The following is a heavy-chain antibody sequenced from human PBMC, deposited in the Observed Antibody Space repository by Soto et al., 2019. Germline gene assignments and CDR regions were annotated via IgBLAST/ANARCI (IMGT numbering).Heavy chain of an antibody. CDR2: ISAYNGNT. V-gene: IGHV1-18*01. Sequence: QVQLVQSGAEVKKPGASVKVSCKASGYTFTSYGISWVRQAPGQGLEWMGWISAYNGNTNYAQKLQGRVTMTTDTSTSTAYMELRSLRSDDTAVYYCARSGTHGSGSKRNDYYYYYMDVWGKGTTVTDSS. J-gene: IGHJ6*03. CDR1: GYTFTSYG. D-gene: IGHD3-10*01. CDR3: ARSGTHGSGSKRNDYYYYYMDV.